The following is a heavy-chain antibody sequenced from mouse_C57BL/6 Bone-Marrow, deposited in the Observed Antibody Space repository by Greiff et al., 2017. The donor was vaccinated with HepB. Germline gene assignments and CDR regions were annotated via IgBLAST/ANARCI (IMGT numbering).Heavy chain of an antibody. CDR2: IYPGDGDT. D-gene: IGHD2-2*01. CDR3: ARYRGGYHWFAY. Sequence: VQLQQSGPELVKPGASVKISCKASGYAFSSSWMNWVKQRPGKGLEWIGRIYPGDGDTNYNGKFKGKATLTADKSSSTAYMQLSSLTSEDSAVYFCARYRGGYHWFAYWGQGTLVTVSA. CDR1: GYAFSSSW. V-gene: IGHV1-82*01. J-gene: IGHJ3*01.